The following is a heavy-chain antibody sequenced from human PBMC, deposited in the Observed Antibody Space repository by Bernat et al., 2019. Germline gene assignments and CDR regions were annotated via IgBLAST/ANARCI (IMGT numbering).Heavy chain of an antibody. J-gene: IGHJ5*02. CDR3: ARERADVVVVVAASNWFDP. CDR2: TYYRSKWYN. V-gene: IGHV6-1*01. Sequence: QVQLQQSGPGLVKPSQTLSLTSAIPGASASSNSAAWNWIRQSPSRGLEWLGRTYYRSKWYNDYAVSVKSRITINPDTSKNQFSLQLNSVTPEDTAVHYCARERADVVVVVAASNWFDPWGQGTLVTVSS. CDR1: GASASSNSAA. D-gene: IGHD2-15*01.